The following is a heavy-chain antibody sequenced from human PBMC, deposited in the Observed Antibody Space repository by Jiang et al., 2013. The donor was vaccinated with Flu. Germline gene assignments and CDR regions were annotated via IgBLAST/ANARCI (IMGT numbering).Heavy chain of an antibody. CDR3: ARGVVTANSYNWFDP. CDR1: GFSLSTSGMC. Sequence: KPTQTLTLTCTFSGFSLSTSGMCVSWIRQPPGKALEWLARIDWDDDKYYSTSLKTRRTISKDTSKNQVVLTMTNMDPVDTATYYCARGVVTANSYNWFDPWGQGTLVTVSS. V-gene: IGHV2-70*11. D-gene: IGHD2-21*02. J-gene: IGHJ5*02. CDR2: IDWDDDK.